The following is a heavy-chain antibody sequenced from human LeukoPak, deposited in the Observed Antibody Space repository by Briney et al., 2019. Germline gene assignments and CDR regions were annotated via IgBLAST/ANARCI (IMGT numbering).Heavy chain of an antibody. Sequence: PGGSLRLSCATSGFTLSIYAMSWVRQAPGKGLEWVSGLTSSGATSYAESVKGRLTIFRDNSRNTVYLQMNSLRAEGTAVYYCARGRNGGYDGFDHWGQGTLVTVSS. J-gene: IGHJ4*02. D-gene: IGHD5-12*01. V-gene: IGHV3-23*01. CDR3: ARGRNGGYDGFDH. CDR2: LTSSGAT. CDR1: GFTLSIYA.